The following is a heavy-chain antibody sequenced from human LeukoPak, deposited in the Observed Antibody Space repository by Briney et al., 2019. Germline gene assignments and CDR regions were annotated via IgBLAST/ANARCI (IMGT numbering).Heavy chain of an antibody. J-gene: IGHJ5*02. CDR1: GGSISSYY. V-gene: IGHV4-59*01. Sequence: SETLSLTCTVSGGSISSYYWSWIRQPPGKGLEWIGYIYYSGSTNYNPSLKSRVTISVDTPKNQFSLKLSSVTAADTAVYYCARVTYQPLLYLSWFDPWGQGTLVTVSS. CDR2: IYYSGST. CDR3: ARVTYQPLLYLSWFDP. D-gene: IGHD2-2*02.